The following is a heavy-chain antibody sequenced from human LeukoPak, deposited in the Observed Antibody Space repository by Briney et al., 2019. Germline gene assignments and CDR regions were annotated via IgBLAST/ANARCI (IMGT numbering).Heavy chain of an antibody. CDR1: GGSTSSYY. J-gene: IGHJ5*02. D-gene: IGHD1-26*01. CDR3: ARAGGALDWFDP. Sequence: SETLSLTCTVSGGSTSSYYWSWIRQPPGKGLEWIGYIYYSGSTNYNPSLKSRVTISVDTSKNQFSLKLSSVTAADTAVYYCARAGGALDWFDPWGQGTLVTVSS. CDR2: IYYSGST. V-gene: IGHV4-59*01.